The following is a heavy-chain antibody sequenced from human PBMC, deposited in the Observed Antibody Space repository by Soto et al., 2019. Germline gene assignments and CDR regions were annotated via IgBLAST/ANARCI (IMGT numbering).Heavy chain of an antibody. CDR1: GYTFTSYG. Sequence: QVQLVQSGAEVKKPGASVKVSCKASGYTFTSYGISWVRQAPGQGLEWMGWISAYNGNTNYAQKLQGRVTMTTDTSSGRADMGLCGLGSDDTAVYCCASARLVRSGGSCGGGNSFDYGGQGTVVTVYS. J-gene: IGHJ4*02. CDR2: ISAYNGNT. V-gene: IGHV1-18*01. D-gene: IGHD2-15*01. CDR3: ASARLVRSGGSCGGGNSFDY.